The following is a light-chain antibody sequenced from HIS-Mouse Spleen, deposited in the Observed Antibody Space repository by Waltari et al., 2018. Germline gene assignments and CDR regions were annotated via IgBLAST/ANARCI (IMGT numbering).Light chain of an antibody. Sequence: SYELTQPPSVSVSPGQTASITCSGDKLGDKYACWYHQKPGLYPVPVIDQDSKRPSGIPERFSGSNSGNTATLTISGTQAMDEADYYCQAWDSSTDVVCGGGTKLTVL. CDR1: KLGDKY. CDR3: QAWDSSTDVV. CDR2: QDS. J-gene: IGLJ2*01. V-gene: IGLV3-1*01.